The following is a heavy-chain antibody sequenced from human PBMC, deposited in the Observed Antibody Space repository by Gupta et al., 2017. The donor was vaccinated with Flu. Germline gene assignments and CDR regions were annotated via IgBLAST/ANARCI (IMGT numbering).Heavy chain of an antibody. Sequence: EVQLVESGGGLVQPGGSLRLSCAASGFTVSSNYMSWVRQAPGKGLEWVSVIYSGGSTYYADSVKGRFTISRHNSKNTLYLQMNSLRAEDTAVYYCARDRGIAARHSYYYYGMDVWGQGTTVTVSS. D-gene: IGHD6-6*01. CDR2: IYSGGST. CDR3: ARDRGIAARHSYYYYGMDV. CDR1: GFTVSSNY. J-gene: IGHJ6*02. V-gene: IGHV3-53*04.